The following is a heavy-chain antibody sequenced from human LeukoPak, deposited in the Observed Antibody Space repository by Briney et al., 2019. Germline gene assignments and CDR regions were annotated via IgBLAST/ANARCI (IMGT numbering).Heavy chain of an antibody. CDR3: ARADYDASSSWYCDY. V-gene: IGHV4-34*01. CDR2: INHSGST. CDR1: GGSFSGYY. Sequence: SETLSLTCAVYGGSFSGYYWSWIRQPPGKGLEWIGEINHSGSTNYNPSLKSRVTISVDTSKNQFSLKLSSVTAADTAVYYSARADYDASSSWYCDYWGQGTLVTVSS. J-gene: IGHJ4*02. D-gene: IGHD6-13*01.